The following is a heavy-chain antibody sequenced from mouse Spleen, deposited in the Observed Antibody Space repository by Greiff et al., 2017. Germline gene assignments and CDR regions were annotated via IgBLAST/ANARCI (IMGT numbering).Heavy chain of an antibody. CDR3: ARQELGRKGFDY. V-gene: IGHV5-9-3*01. Sequence: EVQGVESGGGLVKPGGSLKLSCAASGFTFSSYAMSWVRQTPEKRLEWVATISSGGSYTYYPDSVKGRFTISRDNAKNTLYLQMSSLRSEDTAMYYCARQELGRKGFDYWGQGTTLTVSS. J-gene: IGHJ2*01. CDR1: GFTFSSYA. D-gene: IGHD4-1*01. CDR2: ISSGGSYT.